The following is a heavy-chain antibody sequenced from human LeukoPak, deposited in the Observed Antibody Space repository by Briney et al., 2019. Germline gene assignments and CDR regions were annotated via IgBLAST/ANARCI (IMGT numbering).Heavy chain of an antibody. Sequence: ASVKVSCKASGYTFSGYYMHWVRQAPGQGLEWMGWINPNSGGTNYAQKLQGRVTMTTDTSTSTAYMELRSLKSDDTAVYYCASLKNYYDSSGYLVTDAFDIWGQGTMVTVSS. J-gene: IGHJ3*02. CDR2: INPNSGGT. D-gene: IGHD3-22*01. CDR1: GYTFSGYY. CDR3: ASLKNYYDSSGYLVTDAFDI. V-gene: IGHV1-2*02.